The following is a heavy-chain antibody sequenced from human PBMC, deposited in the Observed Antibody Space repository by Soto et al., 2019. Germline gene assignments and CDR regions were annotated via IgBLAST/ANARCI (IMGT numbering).Heavy chain of an antibody. CDR3: ARDPSIAAAGKDYYYYYYYMDV. V-gene: IGHV6-1*01. CDR1: GDSVSSNSAA. Sequence: PSQTLSLTCAISGDSVSSNSAAWNWIRQSPSRGLEWLGRTYYRSKWYNDYAVSVKSRITINPDTSKNQFSLQLNSVTPEDTAVYYCARDPSIAAAGKDYYYYYYYMDVWGKGTTVTVSS. D-gene: IGHD6-13*01. J-gene: IGHJ6*03. CDR2: TYYRSKWYN.